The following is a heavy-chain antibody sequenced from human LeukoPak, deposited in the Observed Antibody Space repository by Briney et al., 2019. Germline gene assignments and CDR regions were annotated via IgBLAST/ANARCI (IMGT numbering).Heavy chain of an antibody. J-gene: IGHJ4*02. CDR1: GFTLSGSA. CDR2: IRSKANSYAT. V-gene: IGHV3-73*01. CDR3: TRHNYYDSSGLFDY. Sequence: GGSLRLSCAASGFTLSGSAMHWVRQASGKGLEWVGRIRSKANSYATAYAASVKGRFTISRDDSKNTAYLQMNSLKTEDTAVYYCTRHNYYDSSGLFDYWGQGTLVTVSS. D-gene: IGHD3-22*01.